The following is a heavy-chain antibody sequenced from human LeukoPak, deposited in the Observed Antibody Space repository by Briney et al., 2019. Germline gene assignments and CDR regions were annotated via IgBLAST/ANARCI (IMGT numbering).Heavy chain of an antibody. CDR3: AKYPHGGIFDF. D-gene: IGHD2-2*02. V-gene: IGHV3-48*02. CDR2: ISSLDSTT. CDR1: GFTFSGFH. Sequence: QPAGSLRLSCSASGFTFSGFHMSWLRQAPGMGLEHVAWISSLDSTTYYADSVVGRFTISRDNDKDLLYLQMDSLREDDTAVYYWAKYPHGGIFDFWGRGTLVTVSS. J-gene: IGHJ4*02.